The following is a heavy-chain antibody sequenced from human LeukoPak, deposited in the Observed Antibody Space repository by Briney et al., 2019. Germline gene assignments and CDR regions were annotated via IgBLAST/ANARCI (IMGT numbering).Heavy chain of an antibody. J-gene: IGHJ4*02. Sequence: GGSLRLYCAASGFTFDDYAMHWVRQAPGQGLEWVSGISWNSGSIGYAESVKGRFTISRDNAKNSLYLQMNSLRAEDTALYYCAKDFYYGSGRPKYYFDYWGQGTLVTVSS. V-gene: IGHV3-9*01. CDR3: AKDFYYGSGRPKYYFDY. CDR2: ISWNSGSI. D-gene: IGHD3-10*01. CDR1: GFTFDDYA.